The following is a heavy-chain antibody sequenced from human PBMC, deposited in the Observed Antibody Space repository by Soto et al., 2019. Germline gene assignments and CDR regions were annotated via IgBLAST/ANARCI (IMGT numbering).Heavy chain of an antibody. J-gene: IGHJ5*02. CDR1: GFTFTTYD. CDR3: VLSGTAPMLRHYWFDP. V-gene: IGHV3-21*01. D-gene: IGHD1-1*01. Sequence: EVQLVESGGGLVKPGGSLRLSCAASGFTFTTYDMNWVRQAPGKGLEWVSSITTTSRYSYYADSVRGRFTISRDNAKNSLILQMARLRAADTAVYFGVLSGTAPMLRHYWFDPWGQGTLVTVSS. CDR2: ITTTSRYS.